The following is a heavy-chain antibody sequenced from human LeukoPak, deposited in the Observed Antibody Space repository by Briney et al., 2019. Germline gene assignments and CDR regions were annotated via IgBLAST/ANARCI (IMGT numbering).Heavy chain of an antibody. D-gene: IGHD6-6*01. CDR3: ARAGYSSSSRHMDV. V-gene: IGHV3-7*01. CDR1: GFTFSNYW. CDR2: IQQHGSET. Sequence: GGSLRLSCEGSGFTFSNYWMSWVRQAPGKGLEWVANIQQHGSETYYGDSVKGRFTISRDNAKNSLYLQMNSLRAEDTAVYYCARAGYSSSSRHMDVWGKGTTVTVSS. J-gene: IGHJ6*03.